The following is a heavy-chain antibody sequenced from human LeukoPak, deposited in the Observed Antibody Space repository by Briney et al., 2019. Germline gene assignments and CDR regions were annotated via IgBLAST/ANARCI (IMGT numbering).Heavy chain of an antibody. Sequence: GGSLRLSCAASGLTFSSYSMNWVRQAPGKGLEWVGRIKSKTDGGTTDYAAPVKGRFTISRDDSKNTLYLQMNSLKTEDTAVYYCTSAVMYCSSTSCFDYWGQGTLVTVSS. D-gene: IGHD2-2*01. CDR1: GLTFSSYS. V-gene: IGHV3-15*01. CDR3: TSAVMYCSSTSCFDY. CDR2: IKSKTDGGTT. J-gene: IGHJ4*02.